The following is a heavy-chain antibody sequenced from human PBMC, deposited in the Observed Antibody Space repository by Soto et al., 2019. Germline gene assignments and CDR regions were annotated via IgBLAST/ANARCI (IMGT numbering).Heavy chain of an antibody. CDR1: GGSISNYY. V-gene: IGHV4-59*01. CDR2: IYDSGST. D-gene: IGHD5-18*01. CDR3: ARPLYSYGPMDV. J-gene: IGHJ6*02. Sequence: SETLSLTCTVSGGSISNYYWSWVRQPPGKGLEWIGYIYDSGSTNYNPSLKSRVTISVDTSKNQFSLRLTSVTAADTAVYYCARPLYSYGPMDVWGQGTTVTVSS.